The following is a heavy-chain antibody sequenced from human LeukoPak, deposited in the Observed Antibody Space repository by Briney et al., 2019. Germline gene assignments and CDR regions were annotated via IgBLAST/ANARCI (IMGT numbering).Heavy chain of an antibody. V-gene: IGHV4-61*01. J-gene: IGHJ6*03. Sequence: PSETLSLTCTVSDGSINTPNYYWSWIRQPPGKGLEWIGYIYYSGSTNYNPSLKSRVTISVDTSKNQFSLKLSSVTAADTAVYYCAREAYSSSWYNYYYYMDVWGKGTTVTIS. CDR1: DGSINTPNYY. CDR2: IYYSGST. CDR3: AREAYSSSWYNYYYYMDV. D-gene: IGHD6-13*01.